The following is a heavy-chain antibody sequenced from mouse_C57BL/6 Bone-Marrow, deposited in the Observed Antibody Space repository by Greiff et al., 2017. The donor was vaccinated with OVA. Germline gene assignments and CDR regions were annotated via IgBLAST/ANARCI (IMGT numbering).Heavy chain of an antibody. CDR3: ARDGYGSSYWFAY. V-gene: IGHV1-55*01. CDR2: IYPGSGST. J-gene: IGHJ3*01. Sequence: QVQLLQPGAELVKPGASVKMSCKASGYTFTSYWITWVKQRPGQGLEWIGDIYPGSGSTNYHEKFKGKATLTVDTSYSTAYMQRSSLTSEDSAVYYCARDGYGSSYWFAYWGQGTLVTVSA. CDR1: GYTFTSYW. D-gene: IGHD1-1*01.